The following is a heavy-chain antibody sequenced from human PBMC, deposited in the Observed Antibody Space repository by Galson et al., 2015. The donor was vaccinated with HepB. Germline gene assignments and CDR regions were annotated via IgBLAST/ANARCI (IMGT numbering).Heavy chain of an antibody. CDR3: ARGALVVVVGATQNNWFDP. CDR2: ISAYNRDT. CDR1: GYTFSSYS. D-gene: IGHD2-15*01. Sequence: CKASGYTFSSYSITWVRQAPGQGLEWMGWISAYNRDTNYAQKFQGRVTMTTDTSTSTAYMELRSLRSDDTAVYFCARGALVVVVGATQNNWFDPWGQGTLVTVSS. J-gene: IGHJ5*02. V-gene: IGHV1-18*01.